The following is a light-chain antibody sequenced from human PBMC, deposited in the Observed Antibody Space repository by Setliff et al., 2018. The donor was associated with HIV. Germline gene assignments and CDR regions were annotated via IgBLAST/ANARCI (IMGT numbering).Light chain of an antibody. Sequence: QSVLTQPASVSGSPGQSITVSCTGTSSDVGGYNYVSWYQYHPGKAPKLMIYEVNNRPSGVSDRFSGSKSGNTASLTISGLQAEDEGDYYCSSYTRDATVMFGGGTKVTVL. CDR2: EVN. V-gene: IGLV2-14*01. CDR1: SSDVGGYNY. J-gene: IGLJ3*02. CDR3: SSYTRDATVM.